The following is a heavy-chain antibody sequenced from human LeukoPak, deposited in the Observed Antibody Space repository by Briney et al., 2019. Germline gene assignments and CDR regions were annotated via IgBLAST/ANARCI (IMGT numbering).Heavy chain of an antibody. CDR1: EFTFSTYN. CDR3: ARRLTASGKHYFDY. Sequence: PGGSLRLSCAASEFTFSTYNMNWVSQAPGKGLEWVSYISSSSGTIYYADSVQGRFTISRDNAKNSLYLQMNSLRAEDTAVYYCARRLTASGKHYFDYWGQGTLVTVSS. V-gene: IGHV3-48*01. D-gene: IGHD6-13*01. J-gene: IGHJ4*02. CDR2: ISSSSGTI.